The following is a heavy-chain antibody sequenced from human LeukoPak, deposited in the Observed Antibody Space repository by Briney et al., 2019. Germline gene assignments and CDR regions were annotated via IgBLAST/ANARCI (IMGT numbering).Heavy chain of an antibody. V-gene: IGHV1-18*01. CDR2: ISAYNGNT. CDR3: ARSLSSWYGTSYGMDV. J-gene: IGHJ6*02. CDR1: GYTFTSYG. D-gene: IGHD6-13*01. Sequence: ASVKVSCKASGYTFTSYGISWVRQAPGQGLEWMGWISAYNGNTNYAQKLQGRVTMTTDTSTSTAYMELRSLRSDDTAVYYCARSLSSWYGTSYGMDVWGQGTTVTVSS.